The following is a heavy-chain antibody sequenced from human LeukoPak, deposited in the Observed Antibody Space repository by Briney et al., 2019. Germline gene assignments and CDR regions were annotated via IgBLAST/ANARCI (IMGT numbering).Heavy chain of an antibody. CDR1: GFPFSSHG. CDR3: AKEIWPTVTTPGLTYFDY. Sequence: GGSLRLSCAGSGFPFSSHGMNWVRQAPGKGLEWVAFIRYDGSNKYYADSVKGRFTVSRHNSKNTLYLQMNSLRAEDTAVYYCAKEIWPTVTTPGLTYFDYWGQGALVTVSS. V-gene: IGHV3-30*02. CDR2: IRYDGSNK. D-gene: IGHD4-17*01. J-gene: IGHJ4*02.